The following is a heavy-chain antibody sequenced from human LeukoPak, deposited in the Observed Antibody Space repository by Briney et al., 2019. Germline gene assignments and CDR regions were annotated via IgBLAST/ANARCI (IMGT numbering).Heavy chain of an antibody. D-gene: IGHD3-3*01. V-gene: IGHV3-30*03. Sequence: GGSLRLSCAASGFTFSSYGMHWVRQAPGEGLEWVAVISYDGSNKYYADSAKGRFTISRDNSKNTLYLQMNSLRAEDTAVYYCARDRSPQYYDFWSGPRGLRGNYFDYWGQGTLVTVSS. CDR1: GFTFSSYG. CDR2: ISYDGSNK. J-gene: IGHJ4*02. CDR3: ARDRSPQYYDFWSGPRGLRGNYFDY.